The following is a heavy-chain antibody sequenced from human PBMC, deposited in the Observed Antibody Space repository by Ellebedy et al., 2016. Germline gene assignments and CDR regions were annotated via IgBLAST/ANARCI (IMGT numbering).Heavy chain of an antibody. CDR3: ARGQGSSSLAYYFDY. CDR1: GYTLTELF. D-gene: IGHD6-6*01. J-gene: IGHJ4*02. V-gene: IGHV1-69*13. CDR2: IIPIFGTA. Sequence: SVKVSXKVSGYTLTELFMHWVRQAPGQGLEWMGGIIPIFGTANYAQKFQGRVTITADESTSTAYMELSSLRSEDTAVYYCARGQGSSSLAYYFDYWGQGTLVTVSS.